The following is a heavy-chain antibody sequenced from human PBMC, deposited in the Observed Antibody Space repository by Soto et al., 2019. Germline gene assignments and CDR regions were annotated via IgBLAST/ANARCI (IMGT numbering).Heavy chain of an antibody. D-gene: IGHD2-8*01. CDR1: AFTFSSFG. Sequence: SGGSLRLSCAASAFTFSSFGMHWVRQAPGKGLEWVAVIWYDGSNKNYADSVKGRFTISRDNSKNTLYLQMNSLRAEDTAVYYCARDGMVYANYYYYGMDVWGQGTTVTVSS. V-gene: IGHV3-33*01. CDR2: IWYDGSNK. CDR3: ARDGMVYANYYYYGMDV. J-gene: IGHJ6*02.